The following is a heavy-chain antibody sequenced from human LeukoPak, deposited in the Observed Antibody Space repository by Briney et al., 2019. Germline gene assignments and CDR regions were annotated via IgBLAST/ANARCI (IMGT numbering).Heavy chain of an antibody. J-gene: IGHJ4*02. D-gene: IGHD6-6*01. CDR2: IYSPGST. CDR3: ARDQGSSSGVFDY. V-gene: IGHV3-66*01. Sequence: QAGGSLRLSCAASGVIVRTNYMSWVRQAPGKGLEWVSVIYSPGSTYYADSVRGRFTTSRDKSSNTLYLQMNSLRAEDTAVYYCARDQGSSSGVFDYWGQGTLVTASS. CDR1: GVIVRTNY.